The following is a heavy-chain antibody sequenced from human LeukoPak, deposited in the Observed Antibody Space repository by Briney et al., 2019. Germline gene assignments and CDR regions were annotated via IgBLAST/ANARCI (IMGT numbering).Heavy chain of an antibody. CDR3: AKHCSGYCNTASEKRFDP. CDR2: IGSNSVPT. V-gene: IGHV3-23*01. Sequence: GGSLRLSCAASGFTFSSYSMNWVRQAPGKGLEWVSGIGSNSVPTVYADSVKGRFTISKDNSKSMLYLQMDSLRVEDTAVYYCAKHCSGYCNTASEKRFDPWGQGTLVTVSS. J-gene: IGHJ5*02. CDR1: GFTFSSYS. D-gene: IGHD2-2*03.